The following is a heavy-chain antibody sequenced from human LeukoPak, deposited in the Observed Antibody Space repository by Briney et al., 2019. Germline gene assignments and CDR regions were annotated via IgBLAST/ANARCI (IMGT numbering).Heavy chain of an antibody. CDR1: GFTFSRCA. CDR2: ISGSGSSR. J-gene: IGHJ4*02. Sequence: GGSLRLSCAASGFTFSRCAMTWVRQAPGKGLEWVSVISGSGSSRYYADSVKGRFTISRDNAKNSLYLQMNSLRAEDTAVYYCARGYDDFWSGYYPWYFDYWGQGTLVTVSS. CDR3: ARGYDDFWSGYYPWYFDY. D-gene: IGHD3-3*01. V-gene: IGHV3-23*01.